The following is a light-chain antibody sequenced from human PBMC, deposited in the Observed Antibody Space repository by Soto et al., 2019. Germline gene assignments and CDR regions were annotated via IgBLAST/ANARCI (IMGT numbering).Light chain of an antibody. V-gene: IGKV2-30*01. Sequence: DVVMTQSPLSLSVTLGQPASISCWSSQSIVYSDGHAYLNWFHQRPGQSPRRLIYQVSKRDSGVPDRFSGRGSGTDFTLKISRVEAEDVGVYCMQGTHWPPTFGRGTKVEIK. CDR2: QVS. CDR1: QSIVYSDGHAY. J-gene: IGKJ1*01. CDR3: MQGTHWPPT.